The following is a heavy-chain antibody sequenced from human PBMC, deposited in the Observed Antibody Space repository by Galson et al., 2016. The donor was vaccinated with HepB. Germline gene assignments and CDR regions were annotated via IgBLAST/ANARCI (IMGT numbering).Heavy chain of an antibody. J-gene: IGHJ4*02. Sequence: SLRLSCAASGFTFSSYAMSWVRQAPGKGLEWASAISGSGGSTYYADSAKGRFTISRDNSKNTLYLQMNSLRAEDTAVYYCAKDGRSGYPPSYFAGYYFDYWGQGTLVTVSS. D-gene: IGHD1-26*01. CDR1: GFTFSSYA. CDR3: AKDGRSGYPPSYFAGYYFDY. V-gene: IGHV3-23*01. CDR2: ISGSGGST.